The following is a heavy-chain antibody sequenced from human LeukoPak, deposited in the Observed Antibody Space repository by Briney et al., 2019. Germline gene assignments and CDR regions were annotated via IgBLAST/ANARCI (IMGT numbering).Heavy chain of an antibody. J-gene: IGHJ6*03. CDR2: INHSGST. Sequence: SETLSLTCTVSGASIGSYYWSRIRQPPGKGLEWIGEINHSGSTNYNPSLKSRVTISVDTSKNQFSLKLSSVTAADTAVYYCARGRQQWPHRYYYYMDVWGKGTTVTVSS. CDR3: ARGRQQWPHRYYYYMDV. V-gene: IGHV4-34*01. D-gene: IGHD6-19*01. CDR1: GASIGSYY.